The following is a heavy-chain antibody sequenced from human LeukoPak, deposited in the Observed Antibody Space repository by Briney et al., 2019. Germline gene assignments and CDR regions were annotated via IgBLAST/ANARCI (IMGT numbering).Heavy chain of an antibody. CDR1: GFTFSIYG. CDR3: ARYYGSGSYDY. J-gene: IGHJ4*02. D-gene: IGHD3-10*01. Sequence: ASVKVSCKASGFTFSIYGIGWVRQAPGQGLEWMGWISAYNGNTNHAQKFQGRVTMTTDTSTSTAYMELRSLSSDDTAVYYCARYYGSGSYDYWGQGTLVTVSS. V-gene: IGHV1-18*01. CDR2: ISAYNGNT.